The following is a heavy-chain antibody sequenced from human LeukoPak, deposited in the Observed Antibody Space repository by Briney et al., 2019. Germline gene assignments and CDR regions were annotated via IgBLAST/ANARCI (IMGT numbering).Heavy chain of an antibody. V-gene: IGHV3-53*01. J-gene: IGHJ4*02. D-gene: IGHD4-17*01. CDR2: IYSGGST. Sequence: GGSLRLSCAASGFIVSSNYMNWVRQAPGKGLEWVSVIYSGGSTYYADSVKGRFTISRDNSKNTLYLQMNSLRAEDTAVYYCARASTVTSPLGYWDQGTLVTVSS. CDR3: ARASTVTSPLGY. CDR1: GFIVSSNY.